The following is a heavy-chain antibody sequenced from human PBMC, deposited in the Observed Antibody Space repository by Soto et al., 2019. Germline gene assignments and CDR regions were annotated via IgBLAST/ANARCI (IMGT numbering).Heavy chain of an antibody. J-gene: IGHJ4*02. Sequence: GGSLRLSCVTSGFTFSDYTMSWVRQAPGKGLVWLSYIYSSGSPIYYADSVKGRFTITRDNDKSILYLQMSSLRDEATAVYYRGRRGALRRTQLDNWGQGTLVTVSS. D-gene: IGHD2-2*01. CDR2: IYSSGSPI. CDR1: GFTFSDYT. V-gene: IGHV3-48*02. CDR3: GRRGALRRTQLDN.